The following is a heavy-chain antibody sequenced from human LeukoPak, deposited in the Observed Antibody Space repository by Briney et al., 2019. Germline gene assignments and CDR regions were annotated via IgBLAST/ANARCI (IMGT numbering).Heavy chain of an antibody. D-gene: IGHD5-24*01. CDR2: ISGSGGRT. J-gene: IGHJ4*02. V-gene: IGHV3-23*01. CDR1: GFTFSSYA. CDR3: ATRLGRDGYNYFDY. Sequence: GGSLRLSCAASGFTFSSYAMSWVRQAPGKGLEWVSGISGSGGRTYYADSVKGRFTISRDNSKNTLYLQMNSLRAEDTAVYYCATRLGRDGYNYFDYWGQGTLVTVSS.